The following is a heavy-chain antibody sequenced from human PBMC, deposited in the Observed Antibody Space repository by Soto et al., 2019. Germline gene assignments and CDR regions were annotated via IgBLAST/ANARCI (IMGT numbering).Heavy chain of an antibody. Sequence: SVKVSCKASGGTFSSYAISWVRQAPGQGLEWMGGIIPIFGTANYAQKFQGRVTITADESTSTAYMELSSLRSEDTAVYYCARGKIHYDFWSGYYIWFELWGQGTRVTVSS. CDR3: ARGKIHYDFWSGYYIWFEL. J-gene: IGHJ5*02. V-gene: IGHV1-69*13. CDR2: IIPIFGTA. D-gene: IGHD3-3*01. CDR1: GGTFSSYA.